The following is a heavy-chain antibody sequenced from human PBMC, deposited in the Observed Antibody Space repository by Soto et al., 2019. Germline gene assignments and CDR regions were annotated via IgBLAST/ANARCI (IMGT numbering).Heavy chain of an antibody. D-gene: IGHD3-3*02. V-gene: IGHV4-4*02. CDR2: ISHSGNT. CDR1: MDSINSSHW. J-gene: IGHJ4*02. CDR3: AARHFWSRPWTDRRLDY. Sequence: PAETLSLSSVVSMDSINSSHWWDCVRQPPEKGLEWIGQISHSGNTSYTPSLTSRVTISVDKSKSHFSLNLTSVTAADTAVYYCAARHFWSRPWTDRRLDYWGQGTLVTVSS.